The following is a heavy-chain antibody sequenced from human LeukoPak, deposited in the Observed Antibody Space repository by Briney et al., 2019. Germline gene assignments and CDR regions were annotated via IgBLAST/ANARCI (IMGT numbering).Heavy chain of an antibody. CDR2: ISSSDSTI. CDR1: GFTFSSYE. D-gene: IGHD5-24*01. CDR3: ARTIEMATISYFDY. V-gene: IGHV3-48*03. Sequence: GGSLRLSCAASGFTFSSYEMNWVRQAPGKGLEWVSYISSSDSTIYYADSVKGRFTISRDNAKNSLYLQMNSLRAGDTAVYYCARTIEMATISYFDYWGQGTLVTVSS. J-gene: IGHJ4*02.